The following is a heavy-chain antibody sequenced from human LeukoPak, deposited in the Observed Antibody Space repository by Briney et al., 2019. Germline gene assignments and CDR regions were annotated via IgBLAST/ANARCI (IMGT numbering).Heavy chain of an antibody. CDR2: ISYDGSNK. D-gene: IGHD6-6*01. Sequence: GRSLRLSCAASGFTFSSYAMHWVRQAPGKGLEWVAVISYDGSNKYYADSVKGRFTISRDNSKNMLFLQMNSLRAADTAVYYCAKDSSSSNYYYGMDVWGQGTTVTVSS. CDR1: GFTFSSYA. V-gene: IGHV3-30-3*01. CDR3: AKDSSSSNYYYGMDV. J-gene: IGHJ6*02.